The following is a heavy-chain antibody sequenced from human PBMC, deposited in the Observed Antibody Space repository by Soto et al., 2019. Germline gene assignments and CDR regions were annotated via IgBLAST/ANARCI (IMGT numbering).Heavy chain of an antibody. CDR1: GGSISSYY. J-gene: IGHJ3*02. CDR3: ARHDYGDYEEGAFDI. CDR2: IYYSGST. Sequence: SETLSLTCTVSGGSISSYYWSWIRQPPGKGLEWIGYIYYSGSTNYNPSLKSRVTISVDTSKNQFSLKLSSVTAADTAVYYCARHDYGDYEEGAFDIWGQGTMVTVSS. V-gene: IGHV4-59*08. D-gene: IGHD4-17*01.